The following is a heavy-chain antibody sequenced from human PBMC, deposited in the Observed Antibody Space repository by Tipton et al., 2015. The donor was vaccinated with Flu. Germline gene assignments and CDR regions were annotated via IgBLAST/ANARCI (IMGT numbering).Heavy chain of an antibody. Sequence: TLSLTCAVYGGSFSGYYWSWLRQPPGKGLEWIGEINHSGSTNYNPSLKSRVTISVDTSKNQFSLKLSSVTAADTAVYYCARLTIFGVVIIGNYYYYMDVWGKGTTVTVSS. CDR1: GGSFSGYY. CDR2: INHSGST. J-gene: IGHJ6*03. D-gene: IGHD3-3*01. V-gene: IGHV4-34*01. CDR3: ARLTIFGVVIIGNYYYYMDV.